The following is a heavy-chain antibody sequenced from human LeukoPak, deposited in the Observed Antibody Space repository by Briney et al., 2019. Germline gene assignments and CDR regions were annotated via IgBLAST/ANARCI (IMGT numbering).Heavy chain of an antibody. J-gene: IGHJ3*02. D-gene: IGHD2-21*02. CDR2: INHSGST. CDR3: ARDRVVVTAIPSAFDI. Sequence: PSETLSLTCAVYGGSFSGYYWSWIRQPPGKGLEWIGEINHSGSTNYNPSLKSRVTISVDTSKNQFSLKLSSVTAADTAVYYCARDRVVVTAIPSAFDIWGQGTMVTVSS. CDR1: GGSFSGYY. V-gene: IGHV4-34*01.